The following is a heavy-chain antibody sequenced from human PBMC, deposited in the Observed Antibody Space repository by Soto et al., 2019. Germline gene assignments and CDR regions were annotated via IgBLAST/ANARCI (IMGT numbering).Heavy chain of an antibody. J-gene: IGHJ4*02. CDR1: GITFNSFT. Sequence: PGGSLRLSCAASGITFNSFTMNWVRQAPGKGLEWVSAISSSGRDRYYADSVKGRFTISRDNSKNTLYLQMNSLRAEDTAVYYCAKDHYGSGPPLNHFDYWGQGTLVTVSS. CDR3: AKDHYGSGPPLNHFDY. D-gene: IGHD3-10*01. CDR2: ISSSGRDR. V-gene: IGHV3-23*01.